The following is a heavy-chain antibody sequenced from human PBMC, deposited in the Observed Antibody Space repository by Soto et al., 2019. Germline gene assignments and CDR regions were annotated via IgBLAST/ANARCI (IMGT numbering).Heavy chain of an antibody. V-gene: IGHV4-34*01. CDR1: GGSFSGYY. D-gene: IGHD6-19*01. CDR2: INHSGST. Sequence: QVQLQQWGAGLLKPSETLSLTCAVYGGSFSGYYWSWIRQPPGKGLEWIGEINHSGSTNYNPSLKSRVTISVDTSKNQFSLKLSSVTAADTAVYYCARVEYSSGWPNYYYYYGMDVWGQGTTVTVSS. J-gene: IGHJ6*02. CDR3: ARVEYSSGWPNYYYYYGMDV.